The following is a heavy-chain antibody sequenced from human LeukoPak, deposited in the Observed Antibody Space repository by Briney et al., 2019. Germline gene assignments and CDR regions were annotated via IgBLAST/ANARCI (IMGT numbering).Heavy chain of an antibody. D-gene: IGHD1-26*01. V-gene: IGHV4-59*12. Sequence: PSETLSLTCTVSGGSISSYHWSWIRQPPGKGLEWIGYIYYSGSTYYNPSLKSRVTISVDTSKNQFSLKLSSVTAADTAVYYCARAPPVGAPDYWGQGTLVTVSS. CDR2: IYYSGST. CDR1: GGSISSYH. J-gene: IGHJ4*02. CDR3: ARAPPVGAPDY.